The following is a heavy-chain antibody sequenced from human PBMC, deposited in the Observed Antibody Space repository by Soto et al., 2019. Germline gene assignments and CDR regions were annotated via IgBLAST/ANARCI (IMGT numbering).Heavy chain of an antibody. CDR3: ATQTDTAMVVGMDV. CDR2: IYYSGST. CDR1: GGSISSSSYY. Sequence: SETLSLTCTVSGGSISSSSYYWGWIRQPPGKGLEWIGSIYYSGSTYYNPSLKSRVTISVDTSKNQFSLKLSSVTAADTAVYYCATQTDTAMVVGMDVWGQGTTVTVSS. V-gene: IGHV4-39*01. D-gene: IGHD5-18*01. J-gene: IGHJ6*02.